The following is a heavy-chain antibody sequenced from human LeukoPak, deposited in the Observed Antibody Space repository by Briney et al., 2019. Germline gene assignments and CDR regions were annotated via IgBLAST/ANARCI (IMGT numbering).Heavy chain of an antibody. J-gene: IGHJ6*03. Sequence: GGSLRLSCAASGFTFSRCPMTWVRQVPGKGLEWVANIKQAGSEKFYVDSVKGRFTISRDDAKKSLYLQMSSLRADDTAVYYCARVDDFWSGSAPHSYYYYMDLWGKGTTVTVSS. CDR1: GFTFSRCP. D-gene: IGHD3-3*01. V-gene: IGHV3-7*01. CDR3: ARVDDFWSGSAPHSYYYYMDL. CDR2: IKQAGSEK.